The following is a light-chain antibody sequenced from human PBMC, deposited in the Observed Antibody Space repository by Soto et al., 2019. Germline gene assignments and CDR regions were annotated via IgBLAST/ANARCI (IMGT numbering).Light chain of an antibody. CDR3: QQRSNWPLT. CDR1: QSVSSY. Sequence: EIVLTQSPATLSLSPGERATLSCRASQSVSSYLAWYQQKPDQAPRLLIYDASNRATGIPARFSGSGSGTDFTLTISSLEPEDFAVYYCQQRSNWPLTFGGGTKVDNK. V-gene: IGKV3-11*01. J-gene: IGKJ4*01. CDR2: DAS.